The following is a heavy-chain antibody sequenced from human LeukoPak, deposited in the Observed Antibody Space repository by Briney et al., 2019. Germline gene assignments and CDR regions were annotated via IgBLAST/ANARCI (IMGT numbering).Heavy chain of an antibody. CDR3: AREGGTVVVGRFDY. J-gene: IGHJ4*02. CDR2: IQTDGSDK. D-gene: IGHD2-2*01. Sequence: AGGSLRLSCAASGINFRASGMHWVRQAPGMGLEWVTFIQTDGSDKRYAASVAGRFTISRDDSKNTVYLHMNSLRPDDSALYYCAREGGTVVVGRFDYWGQGTLVTVSS. V-gene: IGHV3-30*02. CDR1: GINFRASG.